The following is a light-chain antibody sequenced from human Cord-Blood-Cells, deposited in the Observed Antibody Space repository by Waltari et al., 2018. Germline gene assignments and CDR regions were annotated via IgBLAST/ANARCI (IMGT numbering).Light chain of an antibody. Sequence: QSALTQPASVSGSPGQSITISCTGTSSDVGGYNYVPWYQQHPGKAPQLMIYDVSNRPSGVSNRCSGSKSGNTASLTISGLQAEDEADYYCSSYTSSSTWVFGGGTKLTVL. CDR3: SSYTSSSTWV. CDR1: SSDVGGYNY. V-gene: IGLV2-14*03. J-gene: IGLJ3*02. CDR2: DVS.